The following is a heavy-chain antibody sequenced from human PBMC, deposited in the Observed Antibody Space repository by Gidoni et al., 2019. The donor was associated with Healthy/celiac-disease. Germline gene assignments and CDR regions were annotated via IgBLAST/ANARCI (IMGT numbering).Heavy chain of an antibody. J-gene: IGHJ3*02. Sequence: QVQLVESGGGVVQPGRSLRLSCAASGFTFSSYAMHWVRQAPGKGLEWVAVISYDGSNKYYADSVKGRFTISRDNSKNTLYLQMNSLRAEDTAVYYCARDGGEEGAFDIWGQGTMVTVSS. CDR2: ISYDGSNK. CDR3: ARDGGEEGAFDI. D-gene: IGHD3-10*01. CDR1: GFTFSSYA. V-gene: IGHV3-30*04.